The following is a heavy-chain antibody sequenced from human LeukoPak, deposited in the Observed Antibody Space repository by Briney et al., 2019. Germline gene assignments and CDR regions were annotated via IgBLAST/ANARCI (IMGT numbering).Heavy chain of an antibody. V-gene: IGHV4-59*01. J-gene: IGHJ3*02. Sequence: PSETLSLTCTVSGGSIGSYYWSWIRQPPGKGLEWIGYIYYSGSTNYNPSLKSRVTISVDTSKNQFSLKLSSVTAADTAVYYCARRVVITADAFDIWGQGTMVTVSS. D-gene: IGHD3-22*01. CDR3: ARRVVITADAFDI. CDR1: GGSIGSYY. CDR2: IYYSGST.